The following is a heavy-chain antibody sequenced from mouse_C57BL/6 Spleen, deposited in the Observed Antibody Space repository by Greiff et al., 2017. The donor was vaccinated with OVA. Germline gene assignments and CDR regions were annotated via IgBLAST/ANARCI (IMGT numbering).Heavy chain of an antibody. D-gene: IGHD2-5*01. CDR1: GYTFTSYG. J-gene: IGHJ2*01. CDR2: IYPRSGNT. Sequence: VQLQQSGAELARPGASVKLSCKASGYTFTSYGISWVKQRTGQGLEWIGEIYPRSGNTYYNEKFKGKATLTADKSSSTAYMELRSLTSEDSAVYFCARRDYSNSEYYFDYWGQGTTLTVSS. CDR3: ARRDYSNSEYYFDY. V-gene: IGHV1-81*01.